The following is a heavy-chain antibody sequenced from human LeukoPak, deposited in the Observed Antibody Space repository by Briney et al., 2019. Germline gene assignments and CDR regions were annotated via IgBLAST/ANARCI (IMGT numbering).Heavy chain of an antibody. CDR2: INPNSGGT. CDR1: GYTLTGYY. J-gene: IGHJ5*02. V-gene: IGHV1-2*06. CDR3: ARSRRDWFDP. Sequence: ASVKVSCKASGYTLTGYYMHWVRQAPGQGLEWMGRINPNSGGTNYAQKFQGRVTMTRDTSIGTAYMELSRLRSDDTAVYYCARSRRDWFDPWGQGTLVTVSS.